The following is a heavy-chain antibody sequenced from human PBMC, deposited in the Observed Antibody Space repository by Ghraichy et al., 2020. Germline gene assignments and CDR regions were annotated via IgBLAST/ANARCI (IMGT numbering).Heavy chain of an antibody. CDR3: ARGSGTYPGDSFDI. V-gene: IGHV3-11*01. J-gene: IGHJ3*02. D-gene: IGHD1-26*01. Sequence: GGSLRLSCAASGFSFSDYYMSWIRQAPGKGLEWVSYISNCGSILYYADTVKGRFTISRDTAKNSLYLQMNSLRAEDTAVYYCARGSGTYPGDSFDIWGQGTMVTHPS. CDR2: ISNCGSIL. CDR1: GFSFSDYY.